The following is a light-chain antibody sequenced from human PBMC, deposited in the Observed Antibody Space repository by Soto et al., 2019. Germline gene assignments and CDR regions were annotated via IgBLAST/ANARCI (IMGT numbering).Light chain of an antibody. J-gene: IGLJ1*01. CDR1: SRDVGDYNY. V-gene: IGLV2-14*01. CDR3: TSYTSSSANYV. Sequence: QSALTQPASVSGSPGQSLTLSCTGTSRDVGDYNYVSWYQHHPGKAPKLMIYEVINRPSGVSNRFSGSKSGNTASLTISGLQAEDEADYYCTSYTSSSANYVFGTGTKLTVL. CDR2: EVI.